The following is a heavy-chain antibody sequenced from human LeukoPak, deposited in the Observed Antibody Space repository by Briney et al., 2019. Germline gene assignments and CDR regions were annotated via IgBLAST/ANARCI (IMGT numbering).Heavy chain of an antibody. CDR2: INPKSGGT. J-gene: IGHJ4*02. CDR3: ARAGVAGNEFDY. Sequence: ASMKVSCKDSEYTFIGYYIHWVRQAPGQGPEWMGWINPKSGGTNYAQRFQGRVTMTTDTSITTVYMELSRLTSDDTAVYYCARAGVAGNEFDYWGQGTPVIVSS. V-gene: IGHV1-2*02. CDR1: EYTFIGYY. D-gene: IGHD6-19*01.